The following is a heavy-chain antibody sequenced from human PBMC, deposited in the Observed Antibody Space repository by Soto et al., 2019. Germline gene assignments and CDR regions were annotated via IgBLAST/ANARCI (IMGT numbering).Heavy chain of an antibody. D-gene: IGHD3-22*01. Sequence: SVKVSCKASGGTFSIYAISWVRQAPGQGLEWMGGIIPIFGTANYAQKFQGRVTITADKYTSTAYMELSSLRSEDTAVYYCARSPPYDSSGYYYYFDYWGQGTLVTVS. CDR3: ARSPPYDSSGYYYYFDY. V-gene: IGHV1-69*06. J-gene: IGHJ4*02. CDR1: GGTFSIYA. CDR2: IIPIFGTA.